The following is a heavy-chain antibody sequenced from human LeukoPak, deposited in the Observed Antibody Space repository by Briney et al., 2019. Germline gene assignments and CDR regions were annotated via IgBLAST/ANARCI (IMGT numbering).Heavy chain of an antibody. CDR1: GFTFSSYW. CDR3: ARADTYHDILTGYYFDY. Sequence: GGSLRLSCAASGFTFSSYWMHWVRQAPGKGLVWVSRINSDGSSTTYADSVKGRFTISRDNAKNTLYLLMNSLRAEDTAVYYCARADTYHDILTGYYFDYWGQGTLVTVSS. V-gene: IGHV3-74*01. J-gene: IGHJ4*02. CDR2: INSDGSST. D-gene: IGHD3-9*01.